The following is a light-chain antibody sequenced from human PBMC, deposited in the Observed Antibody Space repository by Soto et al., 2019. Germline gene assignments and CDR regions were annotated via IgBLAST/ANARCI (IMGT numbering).Light chain of an antibody. CDR3: FSFTTDWTHV. CDR2: EVS. CDR1: SSDVGAYNY. Sequence: QSVLTQPASVSGSPGQSITISCTETSSDVGAYNYVSWFQQHPGKAPTLIISEVSNRPSGVSNRFSGSKSGNAASLTISGLQAEDEADYFCFSFTTDWTHVFGNGTKVTVL. V-gene: IGLV2-14*01. J-gene: IGLJ1*01.